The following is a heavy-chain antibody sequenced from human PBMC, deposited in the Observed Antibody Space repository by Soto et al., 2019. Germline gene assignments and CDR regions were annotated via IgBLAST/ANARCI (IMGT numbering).Heavy chain of an antibody. CDR3: AKGRFDVVTISPFDH. CDR1: VFTFISFG. Sequence: GWSLRLSCASSVFTFISFGMHWVRQAPGKGLEGVAVISYDGTEEKYADSVKGRATVSRDNSKNTVYLQMNRLRGDDSAIYYCAKGRFDVVTISPFDHWGQGTLVTVSS. D-gene: IGHD3-3*02. V-gene: IGHV3-30*18. J-gene: IGHJ4*01. CDR2: ISYDGTEE.